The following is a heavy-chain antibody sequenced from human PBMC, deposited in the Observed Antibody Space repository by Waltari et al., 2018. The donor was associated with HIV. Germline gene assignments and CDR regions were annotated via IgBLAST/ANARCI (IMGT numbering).Heavy chain of an antibody. D-gene: IGHD3-10*01. Sequence: EVQLVESGGGLVQPGGSLILSCAASGFTFSDFAIQWVRQASGKGLEGGGRIRNKDNHYATAYGESVKGRFTISRDDSKNTAYLQMSSLKTEDTAVYYCTRRYYGTELVVDYWGQGTMVTVSS. CDR3: TRRYYGTELVVDY. CDR2: IRNKDNHYAT. J-gene: IGHJ4*02. CDR1: GFTFSDFA. V-gene: IGHV3-73*01.